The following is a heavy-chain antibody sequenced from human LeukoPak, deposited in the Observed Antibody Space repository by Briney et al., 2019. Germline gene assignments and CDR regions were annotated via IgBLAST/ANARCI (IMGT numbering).Heavy chain of an antibody. CDR2: INNSGVT. V-gene: IGHV4-34*01. CDR1: NGSFSGYY. CDR3: ARGGTTYYYGSGTSP. Sequence: PSETLSLTCAAHNGSFSGYYWTWIRQAPGKGLEWIGEINNSGVTYYNPSLETRVTISRDTSKIQFSLQLKSVSAADTAVYYCARGGTTYYYGSGTSPWGQGTLVIISS. D-gene: IGHD3-10*01. J-gene: IGHJ5*02.